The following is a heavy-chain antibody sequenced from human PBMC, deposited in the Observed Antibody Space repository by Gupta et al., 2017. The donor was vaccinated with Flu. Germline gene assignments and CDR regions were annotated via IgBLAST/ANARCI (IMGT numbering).Heavy chain of an antibody. Sequence: GGSISNYDWSWIRKPAGKGLEWIGRIHSREGTNDNPSLKRRLTLSVETSKNQFSLRLTSVTAADTAVYYCARDSWDDSGYFYPLGQGGQGMLVSVSS. CDR2: IHSREGT. CDR1: GGSISNYD. V-gene: IGHV4-4*07. CDR3: ARDSWDDSGYFYPLGQ. D-gene: IGHD5-12*01. J-gene: IGHJ4*02.